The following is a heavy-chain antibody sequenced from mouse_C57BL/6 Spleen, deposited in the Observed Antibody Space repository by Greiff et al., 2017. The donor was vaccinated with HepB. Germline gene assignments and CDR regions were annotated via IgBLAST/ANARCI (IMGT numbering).Heavy chain of an antibody. D-gene: IGHD1-1*01. CDR3: ARHDTVVAHWYFDV. V-gene: IGHV5-6*01. J-gene: IGHJ1*03. Sequence: EVKLVDSGGDLVKPGGSLKLSCAASGFTFSSYGMSWVRQTPDKRLEWVATISSGGSYTYYPDSVKGRFTISRDNAKNTLYLQMSSLKSEDTAMYYCARHDTVVAHWYFDVWGTGTTVTVSS. CDR2: ISSGGSYT. CDR1: GFTFSSYG.